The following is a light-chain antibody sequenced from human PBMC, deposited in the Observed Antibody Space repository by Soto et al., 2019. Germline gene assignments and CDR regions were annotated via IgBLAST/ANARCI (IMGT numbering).Light chain of an antibody. Sequence: DIQMTQSPSSVSASVGDRVTITCRASQGISSWLAWYQQKPGKAPKLLIYAASSLQSAVPSRFSGSGSGTDFTFTISRLQPEDIATYYCQQYENLPTFGQGTRLEIK. CDR1: QGISSW. CDR2: AAS. CDR3: QQYENLPT. J-gene: IGKJ5*01. V-gene: IGKV1-12*01.